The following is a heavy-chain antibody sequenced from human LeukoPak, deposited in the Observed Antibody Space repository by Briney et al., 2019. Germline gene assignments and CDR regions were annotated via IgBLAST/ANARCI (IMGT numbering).Heavy chain of an antibody. J-gene: IGHJ3*02. V-gene: IGHV4-61*01. Sequence: PSETLSLTCTVSSDSVSSGSSYWTWIRQPPGKGLEWIGFIYYTGTTIYNPSLQSRVTISIDTSKNQFSLKLSSVTAADTAVYYCARDWQQLAFDIWGQGTMVTVSS. CDR1: SDSVSSGSSY. D-gene: IGHD6-13*01. CDR3: ARDWQQLAFDI. CDR2: IYYTGTT.